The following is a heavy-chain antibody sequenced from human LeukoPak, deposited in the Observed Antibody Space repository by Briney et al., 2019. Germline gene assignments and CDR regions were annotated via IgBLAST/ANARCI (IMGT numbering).Heavy chain of an antibody. J-gene: IGHJ3*02. CDR1: GYTFTSYA. CDR2: INTNTGNP. V-gene: IGHV7-4-1*02. Sequence: GASVKVSCKASGYTFTSYAMNWVRQATGQGLEWMGWINTNTGNPTYAQGFTGRFVFSLDTSVSTAYLQISSLKAEDTAVYYCARLSGSYYIVGAFDIWGQGTMVTVSS. CDR3: ARLSGSYYIVGAFDI. D-gene: IGHD1-26*01.